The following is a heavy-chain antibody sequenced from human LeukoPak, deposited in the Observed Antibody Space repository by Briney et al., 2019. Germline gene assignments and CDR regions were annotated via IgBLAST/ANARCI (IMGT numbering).Heavy chain of an antibody. Sequence: GGSLRLSCAASGFTFSSYEMNWVRQAPGKGLEYVSAISSNGDSTYYANSVKGRFTISRDNSKNTLYLQMGSLRAEDMAVYYCARVGDDDAFDIWGQGTVVTVSS. D-gene: IGHD3-16*01. V-gene: IGHV3-64*01. J-gene: IGHJ3*02. CDR3: ARVGDDDAFDI. CDR2: ISSNGDST. CDR1: GFTFSSYE.